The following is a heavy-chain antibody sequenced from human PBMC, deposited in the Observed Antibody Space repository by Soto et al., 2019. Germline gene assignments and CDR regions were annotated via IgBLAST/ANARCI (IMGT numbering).Heavy chain of an antibody. Sequence: QVQLVQSRAEAKKPGASVKVSCKPSGYTFTSYDINWVRQATGQGLEWLGWMNPNSGNTGYAQKFRGRITMTSDSSISTAYMELSSLTSEDTAVYYCARGLNYYDSSGYDHWGQGTLVTVSS. CDR3: ARGLNYYDSSGYDH. CDR1: GYTFTSYD. V-gene: IGHV1-8*01. CDR2: MNPNSGNT. D-gene: IGHD3-22*01. J-gene: IGHJ4*02.